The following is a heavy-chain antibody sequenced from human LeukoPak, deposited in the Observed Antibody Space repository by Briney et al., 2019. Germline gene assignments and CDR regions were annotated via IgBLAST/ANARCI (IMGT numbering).Heavy chain of an antibody. J-gene: IGHJ4*02. CDR2: IIPILGIA. CDR3: AGDMGYDSSGYYY. D-gene: IGHD3-22*01. V-gene: IGHV1-69*04. CDR1: GGTFSSYA. Sequence: SVKVSCKASGGTFSSYAISWVRQAPGQGLEWMGRIIPILGIANYAQKFQGRVTITADKSTSTAYMELSSLRSEDTAVYYCAGDMGYDSSGYYYWGQGTLVTVSS.